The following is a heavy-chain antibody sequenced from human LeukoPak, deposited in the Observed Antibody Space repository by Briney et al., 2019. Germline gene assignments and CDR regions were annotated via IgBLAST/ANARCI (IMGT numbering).Heavy chain of an antibody. CDR2: IGTAGDT. CDR1: GFTFSSYD. V-gene: IGHV3-13*01. J-gene: IGHJ6*02. CDR3: ARSIRGSSTSKQNYYHGMDV. Sequence: GGSLRLSCAASGFTFSSYDMHWVRQATGKGLEWVSAIGTAGDTYYPGSVKGRFTISRENAKNSLYLQMNSLRAGDTAVYYCARSIRGSSTSKQNYYHGMDVWGQGTTVTVSS. D-gene: IGHD2-2*01.